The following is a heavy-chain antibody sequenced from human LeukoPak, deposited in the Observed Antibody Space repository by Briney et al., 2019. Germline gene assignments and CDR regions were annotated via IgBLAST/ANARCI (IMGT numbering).Heavy chain of an antibody. D-gene: IGHD1-1*01. Sequence: PSETLSLTCAVSGGSISSGGYYWSWIRQLPGKGLVWIGYIHYSGSTNYSPSLKSRVTISVDTSKNQFSLNLTSVTAADSAVYYCARVSWFPGTSYYYMDVWGKGTTVTVSS. V-gene: IGHV4-61*08. CDR2: IHYSGST. J-gene: IGHJ6*03. CDR3: ARVSWFPGTSYYYMDV. CDR1: GGSISSGGYY.